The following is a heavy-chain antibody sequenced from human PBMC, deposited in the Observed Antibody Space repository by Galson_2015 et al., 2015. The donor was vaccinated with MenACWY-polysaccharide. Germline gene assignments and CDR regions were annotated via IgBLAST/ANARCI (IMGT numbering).Heavy chain of an antibody. CDR1: GFTFSSYW. CDR3: ARDRGVTSAKNWFDP. Sequence: SLRLSCAASGFTFSSYWMSWVRQAPGKGLEWVANIKQDGSEKYYVDSVKGRFTISRDNAKNSLYLQMNSLRAEDTAVYYCARDRGVTSAKNWFDPWGQGTLVTVSS. D-gene: IGHD3-10*01. J-gene: IGHJ5*02. CDR2: IKQDGSEK. V-gene: IGHV3-7*01.